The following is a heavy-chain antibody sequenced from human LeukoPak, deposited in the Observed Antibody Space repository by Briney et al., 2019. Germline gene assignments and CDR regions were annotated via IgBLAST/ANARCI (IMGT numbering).Heavy chain of an antibody. D-gene: IGHD6-19*01. CDR2: INHSGST. J-gene: IGHJ4*02. V-gene: IGHV4-34*01. CDR3: ARRGSGWYSVLFDY. Sequence: SETLSLTCAVYGGSFSGYYWSWIRQPPGKGLEWIGEINHSGSTNYNPSLKSRVTISVDTSKNQFSLKLSSVTAADTAVYYCARRGSGWYSVLFDYWGQGTLVTVSS. CDR1: GGSFSGYY.